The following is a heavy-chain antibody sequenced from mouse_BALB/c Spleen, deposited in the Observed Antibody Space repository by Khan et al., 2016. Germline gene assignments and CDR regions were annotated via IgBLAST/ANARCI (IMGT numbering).Heavy chain of an antibody. J-gene: IGHJ4*01. V-gene: IGHV9-3-1*01. Sequence: QIQLVQSGPELKKSGETVKISCKASGYTFTNYGMNWVKQAPGKGLKWMGWINTYTGEPTYADDFKGRFAFSLETSASTAYLQINNLKNEDTATYFWARGPMNYYAMDYWGQGTSVTVSS. D-gene: IGHD2-3*01. CDR1: GYTFTNYG. CDR3: ARGPMNYYAMDY. CDR2: INTYTGEP.